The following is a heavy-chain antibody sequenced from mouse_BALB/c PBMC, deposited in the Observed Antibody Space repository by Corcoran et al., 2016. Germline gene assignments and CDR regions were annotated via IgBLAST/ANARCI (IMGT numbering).Heavy chain of an antibody. Sequence: EVQLQQSGPELVKPGAPMKISCKASGYSFPGYSMNWVKQSHGKKFEWMGPINPYNGGTSYNQKFTGKATFTVDTSSSTAYMELLSLTSEDSAVYYCARWGNYDWLAYWGQGTLIAVSA. CDR3: ARWGNYDWLAY. CDR2: INPYNGGT. V-gene: IGHV1-26*01. CDR1: GYSFPGYS. J-gene: IGHJ3*01. D-gene: IGHD2-1*01.